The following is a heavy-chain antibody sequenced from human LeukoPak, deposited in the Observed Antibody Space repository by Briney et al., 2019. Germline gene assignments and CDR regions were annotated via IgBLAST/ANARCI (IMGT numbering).Heavy chain of an antibody. Sequence: SETLSLTCTVSADSVSSDSYYWSWIRQPPGKGLEWIGYIYYSGTTKQNPSLKSRVTLSVDTSKNQLYLKLNSVTAADTAVYYCARDSRGYYDSSGYFDHWGQGTLVTVSS. D-gene: IGHD3-22*01. V-gene: IGHV4-61*01. CDR1: ADSVSSDSYY. CDR2: IYYSGTT. CDR3: ARDSRGYYDSSGYFDH. J-gene: IGHJ4*02.